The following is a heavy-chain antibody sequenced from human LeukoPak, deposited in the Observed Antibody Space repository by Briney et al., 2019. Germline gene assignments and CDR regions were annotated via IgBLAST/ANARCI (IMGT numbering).Heavy chain of an antibody. CDR2: INPSGGST. J-gene: IGHJ4*02. CDR1: GYTFTSYY. V-gene: IGHV1-46*01. Sequence: GASVKVSCKASGYTFTSYYMHWVRQAPGQGLEWRGIINPSGGSTSYAQKFQGRVTMTRDMSTSTVHMELSSLRSEDTAVYYCARRQRGAAAGTFDYWGQGTLVTVSS. D-gene: IGHD6-13*01. CDR3: ARRQRGAAAGTFDY.